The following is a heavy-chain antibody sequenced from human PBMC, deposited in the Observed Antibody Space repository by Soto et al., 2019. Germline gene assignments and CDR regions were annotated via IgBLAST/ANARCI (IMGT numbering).Heavy chain of an antibody. Sequence: GASVKVSCTASGYTMTSYRIGWVRQAPGQGLEWMGWISAYNGNTNYAQKLQGRVTMTTDTSTSTAYMELRSLRSDDTAVYYCAREGARYCIGGSCHDEWGQGTLVTVSS. D-gene: IGHD2-15*01. V-gene: IGHV1-18*01. CDR3: AREGARYCIGGSCHDE. CDR1: GYTMTSYR. CDR2: ISAYNGNT. J-gene: IGHJ4*02.